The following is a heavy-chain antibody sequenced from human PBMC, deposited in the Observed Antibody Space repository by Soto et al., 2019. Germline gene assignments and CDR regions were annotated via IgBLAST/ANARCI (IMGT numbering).Heavy chain of an antibody. J-gene: IGHJ4*02. CDR1: GGSISSSNW. CDR2: IYHSGST. D-gene: IGHD3-10*01. V-gene: IGHV4-4*02. CDR3: ARDMDRGVIGY. Sequence: QVQLQESGPGLVKPSGTLSLTCAVSGGSISSSNWWSWVRQPPGKGLEWIGEIYHSGSTNYNPSLRSXXTXSXXKSKHQFSLRLISVPAADTAVYYRARDMDRGVIGYWGQGTLVTVSS.